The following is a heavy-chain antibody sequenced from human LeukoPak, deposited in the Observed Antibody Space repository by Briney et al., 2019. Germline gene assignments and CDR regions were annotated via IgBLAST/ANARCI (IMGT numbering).Heavy chain of an antibody. CDR1: GFTFDDDG. CDR3: PRVLPSPRYDSSGPNNY. J-gene: IGHJ4*02. CDR2: INWNGGST. D-gene: IGHD3-22*01. V-gene: IGHV3-20*04. Sequence: GGSLRLSCAASGFTFDDDGMSWVRQAPGKGLEWVSGINWNGGSTGYADSVKGRFTISRDNAKNSLYLQMNSLRAEDTALYYCPRVLPSPRYDSSGPNNYWGQGTLVTV.